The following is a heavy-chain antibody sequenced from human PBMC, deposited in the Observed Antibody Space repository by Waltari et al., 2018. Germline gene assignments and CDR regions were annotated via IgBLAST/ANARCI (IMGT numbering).Heavy chain of an antibody. Sequence: EVQLVESGGGLVQPGRSLRLSCAASGFTFDDYAMHWVRQAPGKGLGWVSGISWNSGSIGYADSVKGRFTISRDNAKNSLYLQMNSLRAEDTALYYCAKEYYDSSGTLDYWGQGTLVTVSS. CDR2: ISWNSGSI. V-gene: IGHV3-9*01. D-gene: IGHD3-22*01. J-gene: IGHJ4*02. CDR3: AKEYYDSSGTLDY. CDR1: GFTFDDYA.